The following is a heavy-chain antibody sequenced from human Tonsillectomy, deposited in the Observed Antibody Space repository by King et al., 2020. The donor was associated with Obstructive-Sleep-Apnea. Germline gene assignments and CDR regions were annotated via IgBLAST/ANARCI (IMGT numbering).Heavy chain of an antibody. CDR2: ISSTVTI. CDR3: ASGPRWLRSFDF. Sequence: VQLVESGGGLVQPGGPLRLSCAASGIDFSAYSMNWVRQAPGKGLEWVSYISSTVTIYYADSVKGRFTISRDNAKNSLYLQMNSLRAEDTAVYYCASGPRWLRSFDFWGQGSLVTVSS. J-gene: IGHJ4*02. D-gene: IGHD5-24*01. CDR1: GIDFSAYS. V-gene: IGHV3-48*04.